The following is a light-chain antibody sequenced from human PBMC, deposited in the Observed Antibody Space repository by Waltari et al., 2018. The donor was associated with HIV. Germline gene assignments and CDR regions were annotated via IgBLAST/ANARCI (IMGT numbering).Light chain of an antibody. J-gene: IGKJ2*01. Sequence: CRASQSVSSNYLAWYQQKPGQAPRLLIYGASSRATGIPDRFSGSGSGTDFTLTISRLEPEDFAVYYCQQYGSSPYTFGQGTKLEIK. CDR2: GAS. CDR3: QQYGSSPYT. V-gene: IGKV3-20*01. CDR1: QSVSSNY.